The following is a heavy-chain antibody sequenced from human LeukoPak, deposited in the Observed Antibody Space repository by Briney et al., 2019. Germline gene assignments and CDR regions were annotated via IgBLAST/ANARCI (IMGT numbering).Heavy chain of an antibody. D-gene: IGHD3-3*01. Sequence: SETLSLTCTVSGGFISSSSYYWGWIRQPPGKGLEWIGSIYYSGSTYYNPSLKSRVTISVDTSKNQFSLKLSSVTAADTAVYYCARLLDGNWFDPWGQGTLVTVSS. V-gene: IGHV4-39*01. CDR3: ARLLDGNWFDP. CDR1: GGFISSSSYY. J-gene: IGHJ5*02. CDR2: IYYSGST.